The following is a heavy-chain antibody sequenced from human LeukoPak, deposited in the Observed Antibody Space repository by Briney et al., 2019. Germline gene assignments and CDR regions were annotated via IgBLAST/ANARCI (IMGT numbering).Heavy chain of an antibody. CDR2: VYPGDSDT. CDR3: ARLYCSGGFCYFDY. J-gene: IGHJ4*02. V-gene: IGHV5-51*01. D-gene: IGHD2-15*01. Sequence: GESLKIPCQGSGYSFTTYWIGWVRQMPGKGLEWMGTVYPGDSDTRYSPSFQGQVTISADKSIRTAYLQWSSLKASDTAIYYCARLYCSGGFCYFDYWSQGTPVTVSS. CDR1: GYSFTTYW.